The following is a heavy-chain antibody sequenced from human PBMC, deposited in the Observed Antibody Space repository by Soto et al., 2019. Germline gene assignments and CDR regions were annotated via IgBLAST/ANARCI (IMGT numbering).Heavy chain of an antibody. V-gene: IGHV3-74*01. CDR3: TRGYYGPDY. Sequence: EVQLVESGGGSVQPGGSLRLSCAASGFTFSSCFMYWVRQAPGKGLVWVSRIDNDGGTTNYADSVKGRFTISRDNAKNTLYLQMNSLRAEDTAVYYCTRGYYGPDYWGQGTLVTVSS. CDR2: IDNDGGTT. CDR1: GFTFSSCF. D-gene: IGHD3-10*01. J-gene: IGHJ4*02.